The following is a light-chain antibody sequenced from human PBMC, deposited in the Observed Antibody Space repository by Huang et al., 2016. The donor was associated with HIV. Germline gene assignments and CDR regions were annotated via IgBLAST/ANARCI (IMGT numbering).Light chain of an antibody. CDR2: DAS. J-gene: IGKJ2*01. CDR1: QSISNW. CDR3: QQYNSYPYT. V-gene: IGKV1-5*01. Sequence: DIQMTQSPSTLSASVGDSVTIPCRASQSISNWLAWYQQKPGKAPNLLIYDASSLESGVPSRFSGSGAGTEFTLTSSSLQPDNFATYYCQQYNSYPYTFGQGTKLDIK.